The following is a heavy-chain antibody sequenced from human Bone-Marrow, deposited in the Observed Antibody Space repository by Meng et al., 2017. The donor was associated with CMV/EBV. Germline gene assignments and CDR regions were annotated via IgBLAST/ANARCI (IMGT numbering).Heavy chain of an antibody. CDR1: TFRNYW. J-gene: IGHJ5*02. Sequence: TFRNYWMGWVRQAPGEGLEWIGSIYYSGSTYYNPSLKSRVTISVDTSKNQFSLKLSSVTAADTAVYYCARVVGVAARPVWFDPWGQGTLVTVSS. V-gene: IGHV4-39*07. CDR2: IYYSGST. D-gene: IGHD6-6*01. CDR3: ARVVGVAARPVWFDP.